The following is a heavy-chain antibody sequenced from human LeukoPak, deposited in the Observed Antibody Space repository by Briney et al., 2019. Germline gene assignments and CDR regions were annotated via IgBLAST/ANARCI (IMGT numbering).Heavy chain of an antibody. Sequence: PGGSLRLSCAVSGFTVSSNYINWVRQVPGKGLEWVSVIYSGGSTYYADSVKGRFTISRDNFKNTVYLQMNSLRAEDTAVYYCARWGGDIVVVPAANNWLDPWGQGTLVTVSS. J-gene: IGHJ5*02. CDR1: GFTVSSNY. D-gene: IGHD2-2*01. CDR2: IYSGGST. CDR3: ARWGGDIVVVPAANNWLDP. V-gene: IGHV3-66*01.